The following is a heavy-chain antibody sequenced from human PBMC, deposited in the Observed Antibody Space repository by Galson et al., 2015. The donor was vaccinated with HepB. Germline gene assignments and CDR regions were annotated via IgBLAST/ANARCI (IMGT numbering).Heavy chain of an antibody. CDR1: GYTLTELS. V-gene: IGHV1-18*01. CDR2: ISAYNGNT. D-gene: IGHD3-10*01. Sequence: SVKVSCKVSGYTLTELSMHWVRQAPGQGLEWMGWISAYNGNTNYAQKLQGRVTMTTDTSTSTAYMELRSLRSDDTAVYYCARQSMVRGVGYYYYYGMDVWGQGTTVTVSS. J-gene: IGHJ6*02. CDR3: ARQSMVRGVGYYYYYGMDV.